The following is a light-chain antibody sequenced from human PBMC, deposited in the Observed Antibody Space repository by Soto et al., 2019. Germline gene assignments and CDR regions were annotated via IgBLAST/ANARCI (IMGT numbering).Light chain of an antibody. J-gene: IGKJ4*01. Sequence: EIVLTQSPGTLSLSPGERATLSCRASQSVSSSYLAWYQQKPGQAPRLLIYGASSRATGIPDRFSGSGSGTDSTLTISRLDPEDFAVYYWQQYDSSPLTFGGGTKVEIK. CDR3: QQYDSSPLT. V-gene: IGKV3-20*01. CDR1: QSVSSSY. CDR2: GAS.